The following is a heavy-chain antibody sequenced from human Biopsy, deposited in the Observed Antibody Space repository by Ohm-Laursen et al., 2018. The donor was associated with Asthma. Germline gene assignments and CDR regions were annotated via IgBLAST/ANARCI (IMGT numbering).Heavy chain of an antibody. CDR3: ARGQGRGIQLWSLDP. D-gene: IGHD5-18*01. J-gene: IGHJ5*02. CDR2: MIHRGTT. Sequence: SETLSLTCAVSGGSISSGGFSWTWIRQPPGKGLEWIGYMIHRGTTHYNPSLTSRVTISLDTSKNHFSLRLSLVTAADTAVYFCARGQGRGIQLWSLDPWGQGILVTVSS. V-gene: IGHV4-30-2*01. CDR1: GGSISSGGFS.